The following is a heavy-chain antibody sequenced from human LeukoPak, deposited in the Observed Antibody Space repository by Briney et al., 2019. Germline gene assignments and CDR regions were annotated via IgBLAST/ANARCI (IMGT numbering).Heavy chain of an antibody. J-gene: IGHJ4*02. Sequence: PGGSLRLSCAASGFTFSNYAMHWVRQAPGKGLEYVSGISSNGGSTYYVKSVEGRFIISRDNSKNTVYLQMGSLRPEDMAVYYCARDPLWYDMSGDYWGQGTLVTVSS. V-gene: IGHV3-64*01. CDR1: GFTFSNYA. CDR2: ISSNGGST. CDR3: ARDPLWYDMSGDY. D-gene: IGHD1-1*01.